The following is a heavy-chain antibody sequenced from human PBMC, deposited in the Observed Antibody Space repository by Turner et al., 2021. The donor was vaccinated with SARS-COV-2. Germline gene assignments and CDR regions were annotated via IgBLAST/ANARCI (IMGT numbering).Heavy chain of an antibody. D-gene: IGHD1-26*01. CDR3: ATGSPLVGARGGGWFDP. Sequence: QVQLVQSGAEVKKPGASVKVSCKVSGYTLIELSMHWVRQAPGKGLEGMGGFDPEDGETFYAQKFQGRVTMTEETSTDTAYMELSSLRSEETAVYYCATGSPLVGARGGGWFDPWGQGTLVTVSS. CDR2: FDPEDGET. V-gene: IGHV1-24*01. J-gene: IGHJ5*02. CDR1: GYTLIELS.